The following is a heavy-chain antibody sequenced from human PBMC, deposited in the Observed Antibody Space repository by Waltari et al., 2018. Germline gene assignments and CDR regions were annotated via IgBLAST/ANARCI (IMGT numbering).Heavy chain of an antibody. D-gene: IGHD1-20*01. Sequence: QVQLQESGPGLVKPSETLSLTCTVSGGSISSYYWSWIRPPPGKGLEWIGYIYYSGSTNYNPSRKSRVTISVDTSKNQFSLKLSSVTAADTAVYYCARVFTENYYYYMDVWGKGTTVTVSS. J-gene: IGHJ6*03. V-gene: IGHV4-59*01. CDR1: GGSISSYY. CDR2: IYYSGST. CDR3: ARVFTENYYYYMDV.